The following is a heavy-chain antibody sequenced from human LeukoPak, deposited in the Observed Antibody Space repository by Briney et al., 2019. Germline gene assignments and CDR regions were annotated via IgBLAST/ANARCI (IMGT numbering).Heavy chain of an antibody. CDR2: ISSGSINI. J-gene: IGHJ3*02. CDR3: ARDPGPVDI. Sequence: GGSLRLSCAASGFTFSSYSMNWVRQAPGKGLEWVSCISSGSININYADSVKGRFTISRDNAKNSLYLQMNSLRVEDTAIYYCARDPGPVDIWGQGTMVTVSS. D-gene: IGHD1-1*01. V-gene: IGHV3-21*01. CDR1: GFTFSSYS.